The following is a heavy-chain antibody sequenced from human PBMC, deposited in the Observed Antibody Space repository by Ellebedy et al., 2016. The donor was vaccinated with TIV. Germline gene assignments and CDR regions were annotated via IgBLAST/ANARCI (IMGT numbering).Heavy chain of an antibody. J-gene: IGHJ4*02. Sequence: SETLSLTCTVSGGSISSSSYYWGWIRQPPGKGLEWIGSIYYSGSTYYNPSLKSRVTTSVDTSKNQFSLKLSSVTAADTAVYYCARVTGAAADLDYWGQGTLVTVSS. CDR3: ARVTGAAADLDY. CDR2: IYYSGST. CDR1: GGSISSSSYY. V-gene: IGHV4-39*07. D-gene: IGHD6-25*01.